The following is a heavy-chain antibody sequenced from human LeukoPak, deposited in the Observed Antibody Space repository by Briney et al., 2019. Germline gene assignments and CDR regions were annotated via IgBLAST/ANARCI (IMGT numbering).Heavy chain of an antibody. J-gene: IGHJ4*02. Sequence: GGSLRLSCAASGFTFNSYWMTWVRQAPGKGLEWVATIKQDGSEKYYVDSVKGRFTISRDNSKNTLYLQMNSLRAEDTAVYYCNSHYYDSSGYYYFDYWGQGTLVTVSS. CDR1: GFTFNSYW. V-gene: IGHV3-7*01. CDR3: NSHYYDSSGYYYFDY. CDR2: IKQDGSEK. D-gene: IGHD3-22*01.